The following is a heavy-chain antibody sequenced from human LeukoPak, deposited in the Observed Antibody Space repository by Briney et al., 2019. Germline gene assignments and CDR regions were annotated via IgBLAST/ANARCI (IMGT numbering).Heavy chain of an antibody. CDR1: GGSFSGYY. CDR3: ARGYYAFDI. V-gene: IGHV4-34*01. CDR2: INHSGST. Sequence: SSETLSLTCAVYGGSFSGYYWSWIRQPPGKGLEWIGEINHSGSTNYNPSLKSRVTISVDTSKNQFSLKLSSVTAADTAVYYCARGYYAFDIWGQGTMVTVSS. D-gene: IGHD3-10*01. J-gene: IGHJ3*02.